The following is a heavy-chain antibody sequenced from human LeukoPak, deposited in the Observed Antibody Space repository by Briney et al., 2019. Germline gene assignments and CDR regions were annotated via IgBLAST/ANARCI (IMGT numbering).Heavy chain of an antibody. V-gene: IGHV3-23*01. Sequence: GWSLRVSCAASGFSFSSYAMSWVRQAPGKGLEWVSASTGGSTYYPDSVKGRFTVSRDNSKNTLYLQLNSLRAEDTAVYYCAKGALGAAYWYFDVWGRGKPASVSS. D-gene: IGHD1-26*01. J-gene: IGHJ2*01. CDR1: GFSFSSYA. CDR2: STGGST. CDR3: AKGALGAAYWYFDV.